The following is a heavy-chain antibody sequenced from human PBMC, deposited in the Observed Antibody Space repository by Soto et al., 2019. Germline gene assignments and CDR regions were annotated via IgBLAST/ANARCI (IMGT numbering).Heavy chain of an antibody. CDR3: AKTIEQQLVRCAFDI. CDR2: VRSSGADT. J-gene: IGHJ3*02. Sequence: PGGSLRLSCAASGFTFTSYSMNWVRQAPGKGLEWVSSVRSSGADTYYADSVKGRFTISRDNSKNTLYLQMNSLRAEDTAIYYCAKTIEQQLVRCAFDIWGQGTMVTVSS. V-gene: IGHV3-23*01. D-gene: IGHD6-13*01. CDR1: GFTFTSYS.